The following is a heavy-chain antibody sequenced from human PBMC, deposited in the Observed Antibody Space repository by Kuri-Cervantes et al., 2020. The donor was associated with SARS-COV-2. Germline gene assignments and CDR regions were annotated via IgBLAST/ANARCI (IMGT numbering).Heavy chain of an antibody. D-gene: IGHD2-2*02. J-gene: IGHJ4*02. V-gene: IGHV1-2*02. CDR3: AVYCSSTSCYSQ. CDR2: INPNSGGT. Sequence: ASVKVSCKASGYTFTGYYMHWVRQAPGQGLEWMGWINPNSGGTNYAQKFQGRVTMTRDTSISTAYMELSRLRSDDTAVYYCAVYCSSTSCYSQWGQGTLVTVSS. CDR1: GYTFTGYY.